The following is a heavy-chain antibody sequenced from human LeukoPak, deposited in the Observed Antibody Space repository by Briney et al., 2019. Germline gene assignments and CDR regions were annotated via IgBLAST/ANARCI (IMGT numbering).Heavy chain of an antibody. CDR2: MKPDGSES. CDR1: GGSITSSSYS. CDR3: ARGGYYMDV. V-gene: IGHV3-7*01. J-gene: IGHJ6*03. Sequence: ETLSLTCTVSGGSITSSSYSWGWIRQAPGKGLEWVASMKPDGSESWYVDSVKGRFTISRDNAKNSLYLQMNSLRAEDTAVYYCARGGYYMDVWGKGTTVTVSS.